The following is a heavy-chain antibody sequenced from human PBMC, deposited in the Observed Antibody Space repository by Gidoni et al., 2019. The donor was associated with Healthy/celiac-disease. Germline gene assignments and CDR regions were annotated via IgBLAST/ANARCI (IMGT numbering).Heavy chain of an antibody. CDR2: INHSGSP. Sequence: QVQLQQWGAGLLKPSETLSLTCAVYGWSFSGYYWSWIRQPPGTGQEWSGEINHSGSPNYNPSLKSRVTISVDTSKNQFSLKLSSVTAADTAVYYCARATGVVAIPGDWFDPWGQGTLVTVSS. J-gene: IGHJ5*02. V-gene: IGHV4-34*01. CDR3: ARATGVVAIPGDWFDP. CDR1: GWSFSGYY. D-gene: IGHD3-22*01.